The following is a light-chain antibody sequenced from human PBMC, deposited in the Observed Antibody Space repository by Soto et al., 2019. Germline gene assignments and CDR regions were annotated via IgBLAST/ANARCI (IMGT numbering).Light chain of an antibody. CDR2: EVN. V-gene: IGLV2-8*01. CDR3: NSYGGSRV. J-gene: IGLJ3*02. Sequence: QSALTQPPSASGSPGQSVAISCTGTSSDVGGYNYVSWYQQHPGKAPKLIIYEVNKRPSGVPDRFSGSKSGNTASLTVSGLQAEDEADYYCNSYGGSRVFGGGTKVTVL. CDR1: SSDVGGYNY.